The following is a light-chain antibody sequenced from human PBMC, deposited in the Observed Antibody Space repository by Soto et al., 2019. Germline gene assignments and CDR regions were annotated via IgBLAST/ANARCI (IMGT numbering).Light chain of an antibody. CDR2: AAS. CDR3: QKYNTVPWT. V-gene: IGKV1-27*01. CDR1: QGISKY. Sequence: DIQMTQSPSSLSASIGDRVTITCRASQGISKYLAWYQQKPGKVPKLLIYAASTLQSGVPSRFSGSGSGTDFTLTISSLQPEDVATYYCQKYNTVPWTFGQGIKVEIK. J-gene: IGKJ1*01.